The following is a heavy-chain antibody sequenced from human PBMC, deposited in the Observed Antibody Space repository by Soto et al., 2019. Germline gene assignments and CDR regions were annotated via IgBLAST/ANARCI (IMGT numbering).Heavy chain of an antibody. V-gene: IGHV4-34*01. CDR2: INHSGST. CDR1: GGSFSGYY. D-gene: IGHD2-15*01. J-gene: IGHJ4*02. CDR3: ARGYCSGGSCYMGHANLPDY. Sequence: SETLSLTCAVYGGSFSGYYWSWIRQPPGKGLEWIGEINHSGSTNYNPSLKSRVTISVDTSKNQFSLKLSSVTAADTAVYYCARGYCSGGSCYMGHANLPDYWGQGTLVTVSS.